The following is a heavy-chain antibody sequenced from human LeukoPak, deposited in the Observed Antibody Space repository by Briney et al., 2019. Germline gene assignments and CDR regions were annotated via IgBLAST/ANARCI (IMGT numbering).Heavy chain of an antibody. CDR2: ISYDGSNK. Sequence: GGSLRLSCAASGFTFSAYAMHWVRQAPGKGLEWVAVISYDGSNKYYADSVKGRFTISRDNSKNTLYLQMNSLRAEDTAVYYCAKTVPTDYWGQGTLVTVSS. D-gene: IGHD4-17*01. V-gene: IGHV3-30*04. CDR1: GFTFSAYA. CDR3: AKTVPTDY. J-gene: IGHJ4*02.